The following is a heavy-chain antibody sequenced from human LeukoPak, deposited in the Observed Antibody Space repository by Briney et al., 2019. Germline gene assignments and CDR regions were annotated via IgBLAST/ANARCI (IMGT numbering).Heavy chain of an antibody. Sequence: ASVKVSCKASGYIFTTYGISWVRQAPGQGLEWMGWISGYNDDTNYAQKLQGRVTMTTDTSTSTAYMELRSLTSDDTAVYYCARDHGFSGGSYFDTFDIWGRETMVTDSS. V-gene: IGHV1-18*01. CDR3: ARDHGFSGGSYFDTFDI. CDR2: ISGYNDDT. J-gene: IGHJ3*02. D-gene: IGHD1-26*01. CDR1: GYIFTTYG.